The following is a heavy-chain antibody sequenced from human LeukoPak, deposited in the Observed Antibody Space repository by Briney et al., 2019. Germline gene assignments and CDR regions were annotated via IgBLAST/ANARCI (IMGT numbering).Heavy chain of an antibody. Sequence: GGSLRLSCAASEFNFGHYWMNWVRQAPGKGLEWVANIATDGSQTNYVNAMKGRFTISRDNTKNSLYLQMNSLRDEDTAVYYCARNLGNEQFDYWGQGTLVTVSS. CDR1: EFNFGHYW. V-gene: IGHV3-7*04. CDR3: ARNLGNEQFDY. D-gene: IGHD3-16*01. CDR2: IATDGSQT. J-gene: IGHJ4*02.